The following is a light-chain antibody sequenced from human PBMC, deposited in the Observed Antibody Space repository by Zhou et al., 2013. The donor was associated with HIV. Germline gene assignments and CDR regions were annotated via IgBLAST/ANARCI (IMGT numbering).Light chain of an antibody. CDR1: QDINKY. Sequence: IQLTQSPSSLSASVGDRVTITCRASQDINKYVAWFQQRPGKAPKSLIYAAASLQSGVPSKFSGSGSGTDFTLTISSLQSEDFAVYYCQQYNDWPPVTFGGGTKVEIK. CDR2: AAA. J-gene: IGKJ4*01. V-gene: IGKV1-16*02. CDR3: QQYNDWPPVT.